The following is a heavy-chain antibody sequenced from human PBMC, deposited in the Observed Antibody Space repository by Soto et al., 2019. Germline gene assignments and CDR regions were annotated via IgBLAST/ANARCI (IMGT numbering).Heavy chain of an antibody. D-gene: IGHD5-18*01. CDR2: VWSEGSNI. CDR3: WRGYSYNRGIYGMDV. V-gene: IGHV3-33*01. J-gene: IGHJ6*02. Sequence: GGSLRLSCRTSGFAFNSYAMHWVRQAPGKGLEWVAVVWSEGSNIKYADSVKGRFIISRDTSENTLYLEMNSLRVDDTAEYYCWRGYSYNRGIYGMDVWGQGTTVTVSS. CDR1: GFAFNSYA.